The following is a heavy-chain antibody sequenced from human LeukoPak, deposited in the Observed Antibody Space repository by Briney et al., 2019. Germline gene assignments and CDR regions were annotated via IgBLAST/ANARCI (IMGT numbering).Heavy chain of an antibody. CDR2: IYTGGST. J-gene: IGHJ4*02. V-gene: IGHV3-NL1*01. Sequence: PGGSLRLSCAASGFTFSTSGMHWVRQAPGKGLEWVSVIYTGGSTYHADSVKGRLTISRDNSKNTLYLLMNSLRAEDTAVYYCASWAPDYGDNSIQWGQGTLVTVSS. CDR1: GFTFSTSG. CDR3: ASWAPDYGDNSIQ. D-gene: IGHD4-23*01.